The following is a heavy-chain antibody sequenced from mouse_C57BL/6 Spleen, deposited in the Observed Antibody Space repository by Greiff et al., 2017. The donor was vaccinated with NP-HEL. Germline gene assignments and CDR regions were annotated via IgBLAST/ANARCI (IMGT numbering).Heavy chain of an antibody. CDR3: ARGAGTSDY. CDR1: GYTFTDYY. D-gene: IGHD4-1*01. J-gene: IGHJ2*01. V-gene: IGHV1-19*01. CDR2: INPYNGGT. Sequence: EVQLQQSGPVLVKPGASVKMSCKASGYTFTDYYMNWVKQSHGKSLEWIGVINPYNGGTSYNQKFKGKATLTVDKSSSTAYMELNSLTSEDSAVYYCARGAGTSDYWGQGTTLTVSS.